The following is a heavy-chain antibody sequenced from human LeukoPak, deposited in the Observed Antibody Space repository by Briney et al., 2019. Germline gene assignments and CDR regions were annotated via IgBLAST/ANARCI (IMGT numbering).Heavy chain of an antibody. J-gene: IGHJ2*01. V-gene: IGHV3-7*01. CDR1: GFTFSSYW. Sequence: GGSLRLSCAASGFTFSSYWMSWVRQAPGKGLEWVANIKQDGSEKYYVDSVKGRFTISRDNAKNSLYLQMNSLRAEDTAVYYCARVSRSRGFEGNYWYFDLWGRGTLVTVSS. D-gene: IGHD2-2*01. CDR2: IKQDGSEK. CDR3: ARVSRSRGFEGNYWYFDL.